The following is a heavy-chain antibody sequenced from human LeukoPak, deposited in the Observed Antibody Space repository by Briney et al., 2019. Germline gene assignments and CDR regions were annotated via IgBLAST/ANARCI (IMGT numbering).Heavy chain of an antibody. CDR2: ISWNSGSI. CDR3: AKDSVEMATITGSDFDY. Sequence: GGSLRLSCAASGFTFDDYAMHWVRQAPGKGLEWVSGISWNSGSIGYADSVKGRFTISRDNAKNSLYLHMNSLRAEDTALYYCAKDSVEMATITGSDFDYWGQGTLVTVSS. J-gene: IGHJ4*02. V-gene: IGHV3-9*01. CDR1: GFTFDDYA. D-gene: IGHD5-24*01.